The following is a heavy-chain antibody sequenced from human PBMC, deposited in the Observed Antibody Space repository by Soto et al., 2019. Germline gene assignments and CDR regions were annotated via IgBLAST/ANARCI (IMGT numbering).Heavy chain of an antibody. CDR2: INAGNGNT. J-gene: IGHJ5*02. CDR1: GYTFTSYA. D-gene: IGHD3-22*01. V-gene: IGHV1-3*01. Sequence: ASVKVSCKASGYTFTSYAMHWVRQAPGQRLEWMGWINAGNGNTKYSQKFQGRVTITRDTSASTAYMELSSLRSEDTAVYYCARGGATYYYASSAGNWFDPWGQGTLVTVSS. CDR3: ARGGATYYYASSAGNWFDP.